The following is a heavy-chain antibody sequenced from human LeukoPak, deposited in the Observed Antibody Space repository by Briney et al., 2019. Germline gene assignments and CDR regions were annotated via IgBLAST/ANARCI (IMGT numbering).Heavy chain of an antibody. J-gene: IGHJ4*02. CDR2: IKNKADGGTT. CDR3: TAYYYGSGSNYNDY. D-gene: IGHD3-10*01. Sequence: GGSLRLSCAASGFTFSNAWMSWVRQAPGKGLEWVGRIKNKADGGTTDYAAPVKGRFTISRDDSKNTLYLQMNTLKTEDTALYYCTAYYYGSGSNYNDYWGQGTLVTVSS. CDR1: GFTFSNAW. V-gene: IGHV3-15*01.